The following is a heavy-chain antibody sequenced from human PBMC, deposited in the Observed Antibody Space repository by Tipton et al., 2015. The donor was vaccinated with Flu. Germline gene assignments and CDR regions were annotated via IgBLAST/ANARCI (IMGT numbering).Heavy chain of an antibody. Sequence: LRLSCTVSGGSVSSGSYYWSWIRQPPGKGLEWIGYIYYSGSTNYNPSLKSRVTISVDTSKNQFPLKLSSVTAADTAVYYCARDRPARVSSGWYRAFDIWGQGTMVNVSS. V-gene: IGHV4-61*01. CDR3: ARDRPARVSSGWYRAFDI. D-gene: IGHD6-19*01. J-gene: IGHJ3*02. CDR1: GGSVSSGSYY. CDR2: IYYSGST.